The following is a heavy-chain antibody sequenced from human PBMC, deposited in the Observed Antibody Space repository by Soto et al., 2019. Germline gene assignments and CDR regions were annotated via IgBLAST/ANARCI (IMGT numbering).Heavy chain of an antibody. CDR2: ISSNGGTT. CDR1: GFTFSSYD. Sequence: EVQLAESGGGMVQPGGSLRLSCVASGFTFSSYDMHWVRQAPGKGLEYVSSISSNGGTTYYGNSVEGRFTISRDNSKNTLDLQVGRLSAEDMAVYYCVRRVSGNYDYWGQGTLVTVSS. V-gene: IGHV3-64*01. CDR3: VRRVSGNYDY. J-gene: IGHJ4*02. D-gene: IGHD1-7*01.